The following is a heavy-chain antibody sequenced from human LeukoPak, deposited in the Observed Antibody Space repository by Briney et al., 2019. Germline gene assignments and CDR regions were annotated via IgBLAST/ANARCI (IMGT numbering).Heavy chain of an antibody. Sequence: ASVKVSFKASGYTFAKFYIHWVRRAPGQGLEWMGIINPSGGTTSYAQKFQGRVSMTRDTSTSTVYMELSSLRSEDTAVYYCARDNRGERTPGWGYGGFDIWGQGTMVSVSS. D-gene: IGHD3-16*01. CDR2: INPSGGTT. CDR3: ARDNRGERTPGWGYGGFDI. J-gene: IGHJ3*02. CDR1: GYTFAKFY. V-gene: IGHV1-46*01.